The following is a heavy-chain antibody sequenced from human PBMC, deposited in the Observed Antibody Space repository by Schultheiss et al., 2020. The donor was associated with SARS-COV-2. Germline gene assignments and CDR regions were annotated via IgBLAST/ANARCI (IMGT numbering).Heavy chain of an antibody. CDR2: IYPSNSDV. CDR3: ARIEVSRGYYAMDV. J-gene: IGHJ6*02. CDR1: GYSFTSYW. D-gene: IGHD5/OR15-5a*01. Sequence: GESLKISCKGSGYSFTSYWIGWVRQMPGKGLEWMGLIYPSNSDVKYSPSFEGQVTLSADKSISTAYVQLNSLKASDSGMYFCARIEVSRGYYAMDVWGQGTSVTVSS. V-gene: IGHV5-51*01.